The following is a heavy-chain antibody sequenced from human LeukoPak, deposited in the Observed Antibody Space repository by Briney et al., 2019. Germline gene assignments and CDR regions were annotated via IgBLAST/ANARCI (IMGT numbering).Heavy chain of an antibody. Sequence: GESLKISCKGSGYSFTSYWIGWVRQMPGKGLEWMGIIYPGDSDTRYSPSFQGQVTISADKSISTAYLRWSSLKASDTAMYYCARDTTAGRGSYYYYGMDVWGQGTTVTVSS. CDR1: GYSFTSYW. J-gene: IGHJ6*02. CDR2: IYPGDSDT. V-gene: IGHV5-51*01. CDR3: ARDTTAGRGSYYYYGMDV. D-gene: IGHD6-13*01.